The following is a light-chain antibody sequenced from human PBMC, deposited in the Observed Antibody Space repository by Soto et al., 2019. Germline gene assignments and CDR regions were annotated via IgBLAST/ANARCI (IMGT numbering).Light chain of an antibody. V-gene: IGLV2-14*03. Sequence: QSVLTQPASVSGSPGQSITISCTGTSSDVGGYEYVSWYQQRPGKAPKRIIYDVSDRPSGVSNRFSGSKSGNTASLAISGLQAEDEADYYCSSYTTSSPLGVFGTGTKVTVL. CDR2: DVS. CDR3: SSYTTSSPLGV. J-gene: IGLJ1*01. CDR1: SSDVGGYEY.